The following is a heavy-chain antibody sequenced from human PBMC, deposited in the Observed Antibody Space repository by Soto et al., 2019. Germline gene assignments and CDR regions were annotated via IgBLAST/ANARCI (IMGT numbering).Heavy chain of an antibody. CDR2: TYYRSKWYN. D-gene: IGHD3-16*02. Sequence: SQTLSLTCAISGDSVSSNSAAWNWIRQSPSRGLEWLGRTYYRSKWYNDYAVSVKSRITINPDTSKNQFSLQLNSVTPEDTAVYYCARGGANDYIWGSYPADAFDIWGQGTMVTVSS. CDR3: ARGGANDYIWGSYPADAFDI. J-gene: IGHJ3*02. CDR1: GDSVSSNSAA. V-gene: IGHV6-1*01.